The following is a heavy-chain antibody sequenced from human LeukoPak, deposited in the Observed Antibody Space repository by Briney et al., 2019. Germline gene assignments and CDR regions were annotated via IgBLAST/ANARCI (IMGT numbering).Heavy chain of an antibody. J-gene: IGHJ4*02. Sequence: SETLSLTCTVSGRSISSYYWSWIRQPPGKGLEWIGYIYYSGSTNYNPSLKSRVTISVDTSKNQFSLKLSSVTAADTAVYYCARKRTGLDYWGQGTLVTVSS. V-gene: IGHV4-59*01. CDR2: IYYSGST. CDR1: GRSISSYY. D-gene: IGHD3-10*01. CDR3: ARKRTGLDY.